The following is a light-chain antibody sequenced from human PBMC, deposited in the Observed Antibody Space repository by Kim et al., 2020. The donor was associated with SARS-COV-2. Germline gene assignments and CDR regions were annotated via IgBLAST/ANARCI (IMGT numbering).Light chain of an antibody. CDR1: QSISSW. V-gene: IGKV1-5*01. CDR2: DAS. Sequence: GDRVTITCRASQSISSWLAWYQQKPGKAPKLLIYDASSLESGVPSRFSGSGSGTEFTLTISSLQPDDFATYYCQQYNSYSGTFGQGTRL. J-gene: IGKJ5*01. CDR3: QQYNSYSGT.